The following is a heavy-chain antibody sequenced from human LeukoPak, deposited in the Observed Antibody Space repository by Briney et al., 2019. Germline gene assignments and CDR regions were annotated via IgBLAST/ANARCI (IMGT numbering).Heavy chain of an antibody. V-gene: IGHV4-38-2*02. CDR2: IYHSGST. CDR3: ARNATVVTGTCFDY. CDR1: GYSISSGYY. J-gene: IGHJ4*02. D-gene: IGHD4-23*01. Sequence: SETLSLTCTVSGYSISSGYYWGWIRQPPGKGLEWIGSIYHSGSTYYNPSLKSRVTISVDTSKNQFSLKLSSVTAADTAVYYCARNATVVTGTCFDYWGRGTLVTVSS.